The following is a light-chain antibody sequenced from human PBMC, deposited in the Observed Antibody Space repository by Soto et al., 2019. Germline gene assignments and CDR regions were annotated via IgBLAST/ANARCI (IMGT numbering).Light chain of an antibody. CDR1: QSIGTW. Sequence: DIQMTQSPSTLSASVGDGVTITCRASQSIGTWLAWYQQKPGKAPKVLIYDGSTLKSGVPSRFSGSTSATDFTLSITSLQPADFAPYYCQQYKGYWTCGQGTRWIS. J-gene: IGKJ1*01. CDR2: DGS. V-gene: IGKV1-5*01. CDR3: QQYKGYWT.